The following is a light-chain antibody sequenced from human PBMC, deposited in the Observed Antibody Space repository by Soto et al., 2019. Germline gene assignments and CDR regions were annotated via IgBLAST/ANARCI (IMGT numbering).Light chain of an antibody. V-gene: IGKV1-12*01. CDR3: QHDNSCQQS. CDR2: AAS. CDR1: QGISSW. Sequence: DIEITQSPSYMSASVGDRVTITCQASQGISSWLAWYQQKPGKAPKLLIYAASSLNTGVPSRFSGSGSGTDYTLTISSLPPEDVATYYCQHDNSCQQSLGGGTKG. J-gene: IGKJ4*01.